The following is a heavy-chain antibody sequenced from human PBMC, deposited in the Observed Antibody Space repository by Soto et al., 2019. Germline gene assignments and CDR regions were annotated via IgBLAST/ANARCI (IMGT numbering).Heavy chain of an antibody. CDR3: AKDGWSTYDYFWGTGDGLDV. CDR2: ISGSGAGS. D-gene: IGHD3-16*01. Sequence: EVQLLESGGGLVQPGGSLRLTCAASGFTFSNYAMSWVRQAPGKGLEWVSAISGSGAGSYYAESVQGRFTISRDNSRNTLYLQMNSLRAEDTALYYCAKDGWSTYDYFWGTGDGLDVWGQGTTVTVSS. J-gene: IGHJ6*02. CDR1: GFTFSNYA. V-gene: IGHV3-23*01.